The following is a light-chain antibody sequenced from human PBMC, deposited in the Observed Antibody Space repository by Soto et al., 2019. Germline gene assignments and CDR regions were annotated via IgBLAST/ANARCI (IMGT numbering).Light chain of an antibody. CDR2: LNSDGSH. J-gene: IGLJ1*01. V-gene: IGLV4-69*01. CDR1: SGHSTYA. CDR3: QTWGTGTPYV. Sequence: QLVLTQSPSASASLGASVKLTCTLSSGHSTYAIAWHQLQPEKGPRFLMRLNSDGSHTKGDGIPDRFSGSSSGAERYLTISSLQSEDEADYYCQTWGTGTPYVFGTGTQLTVL.